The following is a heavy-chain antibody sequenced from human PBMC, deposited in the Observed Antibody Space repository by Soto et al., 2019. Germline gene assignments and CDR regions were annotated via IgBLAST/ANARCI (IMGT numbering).Heavy chain of an antibody. Sequence: AASVKVSCKASGYTFTGYYMHWVRQAPGQGLEWMGWINPNSGGTNYAQKFQGWVTMTRDTSISTAYMELRSLRSDDTAVYYCARDPLIPPDYDFWSGYSNYFDYWGQGTLVTVSS. V-gene: IGHV1-2*04. CDR3: ARDPLIPPDYDFWSGYSNYFDY. CDR2: INPNSGGT. CDR1: GYTFTGYY. J-gene: IGHJ4*02. D-gene: IGHD3-3*01.